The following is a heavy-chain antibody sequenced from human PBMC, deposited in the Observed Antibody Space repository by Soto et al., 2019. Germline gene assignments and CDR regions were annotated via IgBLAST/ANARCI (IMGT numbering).Heavy chain of an antibody. CDR3: ASGGPYYQDYYGMDV. Sequence: VQLVESGGGLVQPGGSLRLSCAASGFTFSSYWMHWVRQTPGEGLVWVSRIKSDGSSTSYADSVKGRFTISRDNAKNTLYLEMNSLRAEDTAVYYCASGGPYYQDYYGMDVWGRGTTVTVSS. D-gene: IGHD2-21*01. CDR2: IKSDGSST. V-gene: IGHV3-74*01. J-gene: IGHJ6*02. CDR1: GFTFSSYW.